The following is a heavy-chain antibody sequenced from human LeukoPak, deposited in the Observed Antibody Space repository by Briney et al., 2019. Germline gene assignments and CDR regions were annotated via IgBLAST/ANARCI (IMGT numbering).Heavy chain of an antibody. V-gene: IGHV3-30*02. CDR2: IRYDGSNK. CDR3: AKMGATYYDFWGGYYHFDY. Sequence: GGSLRLSCAASGFTVSSNYMSWVRQAPGKGLEWVAFIRYDGSNKYYADSVKGRFTISRDNSKNTLYLQMNSLRAEDTAVYYCAKMGATYYDFWGGYYHFDYWGQGTLVTVSS. J-gene: IGHJ4*02. D-gene: IGHD3-3*01. CDR1: GFTVSSNY.